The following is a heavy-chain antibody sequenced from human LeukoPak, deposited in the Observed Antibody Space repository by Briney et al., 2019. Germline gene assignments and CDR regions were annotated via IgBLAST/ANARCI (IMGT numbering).Heavy chain of an antibody. CDR3: ARGPDSSGYQILNWFDP. V-gene: IGHV3-21*01. J-gene: IGHJ5*02. D-gene: IGHD3-22*01. CDR2: ISSSSSYI. CDR1: GFTFSSYS. Sequence: GGSLRLSCAASGFTFSSYSMNWVRQAPGKGLEWVSSISSSSSYIYYADSVKGRFTISRDNAKNSLYLQMNSLRAEDTAVYYCARGPDSSGYQILNWFDPWGQGTLSPSPQ.